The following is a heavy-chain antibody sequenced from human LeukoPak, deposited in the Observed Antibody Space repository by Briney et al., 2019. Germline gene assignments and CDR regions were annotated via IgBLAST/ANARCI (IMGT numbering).Heavy chain of an antibody. CDR2: INHSGIP. D-gene: IGHD3-10*01. Sequence: PSETLSLTCAVYSRSFSDYYWSWIRQPPGKGLEWIGEINHSGIPNYLPSLKTRATISVDTSKNQFSLNLNSVTAADTAVYYCARMIRGVQSHLSWFDSWGQGTLVTVSS. J-gene: IGHJ5*01. CDR3: ARMIRGVQSHLSWFDS. CDR1: SRSFSDYY. V-gene: IGHV4-34*01.